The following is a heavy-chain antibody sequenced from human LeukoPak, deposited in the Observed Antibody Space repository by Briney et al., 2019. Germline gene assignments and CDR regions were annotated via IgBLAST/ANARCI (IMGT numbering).Heavy chain of an antibody. J-gene: IGHJ5*02. D-gene: IGHD5-24*01. CDR3: AKALGGRDAFNL. Sequence: TGGSLRLSCAASGVTLSSFAMSWARQAPGKGLEWVSGISSSGSGDNTYYADSVKGRFTISRDSSKNTLFLHMNTLRAEDTAIYYCAKALGGRDAFNLWGQGALVTVSS. CDR2: ISSSGSGDNT. V-gene: IGHV3-23*01. CDR1: GVTLSSFA.